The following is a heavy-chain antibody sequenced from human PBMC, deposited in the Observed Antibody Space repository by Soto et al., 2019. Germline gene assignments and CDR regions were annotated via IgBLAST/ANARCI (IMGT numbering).Heavy chain of an antibody. CDR1: GFTFNSYA. CDR2: ITGTTGTT. V-gene: IGHV3-23*01. D-gene: IGHD2-15*01. CDR3: TKARDCSGGSCHQYFDF. J-gene: IGHJ4*02. Sequence: GSLRLSCAASGFTFNSYAMNWVREAPGKGLEWVSGITGTTGTTDYAESVKGRFTISRDNSKNTLYLQMNSLRAEDTALYYCTKARDCSGGSCHQYFDFWGQGTLVTVSS.